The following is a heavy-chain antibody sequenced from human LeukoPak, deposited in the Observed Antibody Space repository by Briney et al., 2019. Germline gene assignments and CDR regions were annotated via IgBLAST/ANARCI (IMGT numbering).Heavy chain of an antibody. CDR2: ISWNSAST. D-gene: IGHD3-10*01. V-gene: IGHV3-9*01. J-gene: IGHJ4*02. Sequence: SLRLSCAASGFTFSSYAMSWVRQAPGKGLEWVSGISWNSASTAYADSVKGRFTISRDNAKNSLYLQMNSLRPEDTALCFCATRSGSFAFDYWGQGTLVTVSS. CDR1: GFTFSSYA. CDR3: ATRSGSFAFDY.